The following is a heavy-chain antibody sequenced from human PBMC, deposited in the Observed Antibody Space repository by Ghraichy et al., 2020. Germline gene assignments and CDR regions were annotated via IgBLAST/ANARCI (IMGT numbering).Heavy chain of an antibody. Sequence: KGLEWVSVIYSGGSTYYADSVKGRFTISRDNSKNTLYLQMNSLRAEDTAVYYCARDWRLYYYDSSGYKLYYYYGMDVWGQGNT. CDR2: IYSGGST. CDR3: ARDWRLYYYDSSGYKLYYYYGMDV. D-gene: IGHD3-22*01. V-gene: IGHV3-53*01. J-gene: IGHJ6*02.